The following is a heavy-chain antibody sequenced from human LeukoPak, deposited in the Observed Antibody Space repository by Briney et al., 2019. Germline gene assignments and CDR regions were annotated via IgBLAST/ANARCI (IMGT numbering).Heavy chain of an antibody. D-gene: IGHD1-26*01. J-gene: IGHJ3*02. V-gene: IGHV1-46*01. Sequence: VASVKVSCKASGYTFTSYYMHWVRQAPGQGLEWMGIINPSGGSTSYAQKFQGRVTMTRDTSTSTVYMELSSLRSEDTAVYYCARDNVGATTADAFDIWGQGTMVTVSS. CDR1: GYTFTSYY. CDR3: ARDNVGATTADAFDI. CDR2: INPSGGST.